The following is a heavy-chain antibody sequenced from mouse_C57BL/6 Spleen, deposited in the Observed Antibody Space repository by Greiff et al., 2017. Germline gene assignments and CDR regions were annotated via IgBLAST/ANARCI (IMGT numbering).Heavy chain of an antibody. CDR2: IWTGGGT. J-gene: IGHJ3*01. V-gene: IGHV2-9-1*01. D-gene: IGHD2-4*01. CDR3: ATYDYDGGWFAY. CDR1: GFSLTSYA. Sequence: QVQLQQSGPGLVAPSQSLSITCTVSGFSLTSYAISWVRQPPGKGLEWLGVIWTGGGTNYNSALTSRLSISKDNSKSQVFLKMNSLQTDDTARYYCATYDYDGGWFAYWGQGTLVTVAA.